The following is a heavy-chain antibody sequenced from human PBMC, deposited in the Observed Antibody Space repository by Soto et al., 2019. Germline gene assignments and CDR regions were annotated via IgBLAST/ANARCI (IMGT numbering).Heavy chain of an antibody. Sequence: EAQLVESGGGLVTPGGSLRLSCAASGLTFSNAWMNWVRQAPGKGLEWVGRIKRKIDGETTDYAAPVNGRNTISRENSKNTALQQMISHKTEDTGVYYCPTFSLSSYTTGHNSATWGQGTLVTVSS. J-gene: IGHJ5*02. CDR2: IKRKIDGETT. CDR1: GLTFSNAW. D-gene: IGHD2-8*02. CDR3: PTFSLSSYTTGHNSAT. V-gene: IGHV3-15*07.